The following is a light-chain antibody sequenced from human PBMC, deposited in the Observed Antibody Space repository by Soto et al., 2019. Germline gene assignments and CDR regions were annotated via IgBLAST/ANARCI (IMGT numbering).Light chain of an antibody. J-gene: IGKJ5*01. V-gene: IGKV1-9*01. CDR1: QGISNS. CDR2: SAS. CDR3: QQLYRYPIT. Sequence: DIQMTQSPSSRSASVVDRVTITFRASQGISNSLAWYQQKPGKAPKLLIYSASTLQSGVPSRFSGGFSGTEFTLTISSLQPEDFATYYCQQLYRYPITFGQGTHWRL.